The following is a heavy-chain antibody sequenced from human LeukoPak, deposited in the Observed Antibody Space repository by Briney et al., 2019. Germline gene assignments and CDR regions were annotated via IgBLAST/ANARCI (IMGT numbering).Heavy chain of an antibody. Sequence: VASVKVSCRSSGYTFTIYGISWVRQAPGQGLEWMGWISAYNGNTNYAQKLQGRVTMTTDTSTSTAYMELRSLRSDDTAVYYCARSPVWWELPTALDYWGQGTLVTVSS. J-gene: IGHJ4*02. CDR1: GYTFTIYG. CDR3: ARSPVWWELPTALDY. D-gene: IGHD1-26*01. CDR2: ISAYNGNT. V-gene: IGHV1-18*01.